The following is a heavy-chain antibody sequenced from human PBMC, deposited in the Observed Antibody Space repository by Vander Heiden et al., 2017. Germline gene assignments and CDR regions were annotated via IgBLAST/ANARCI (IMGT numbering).Heavy chain of an antibody. CDR3: AGDPPRSGFAFDI. Sequence: QAQLVESGGDVVQPGWSLRLSCTASGFAFRTYAMHWVRQAPGKGLEWVAFIWYDGSNKEYGDSAKGRFTISRDNSRNTLYLEMDSLRAEDTAVYYCAGDPPRSGFAFDIWGQGTMVTVSS. CDR2: IWYDGSNK. CDR1: GFAFRTYA. D-gene: IGHD3-9*01. J-gene: IGHJ3*02. V-gene: IGHV3-33*01.